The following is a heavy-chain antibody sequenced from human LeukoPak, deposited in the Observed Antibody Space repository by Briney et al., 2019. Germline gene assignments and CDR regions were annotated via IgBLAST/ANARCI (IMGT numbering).Heavy chain of an antibody. D-gene: IGHD2-21*01. V-gene: IGHV1-69*05. Sequence: SVKVSCKASGGTFSSYAISWVRQAPGQGLEWMGRIITIFGTANYAQKFQGRVTSTTDESTSTAYMELSSLRSEDTAVYYCARDVAIPPPKNYYYMDVWGKGTTVTVSS. CDR3: ARDVAIPPPKNYYYMDV. CDR1: GGTFSSYA. CDR2: IITIFGTA. J-gene: IGHJ6*03.